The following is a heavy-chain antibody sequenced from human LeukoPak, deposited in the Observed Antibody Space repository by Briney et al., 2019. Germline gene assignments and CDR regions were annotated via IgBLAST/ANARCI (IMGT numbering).Heavy chain of an antibody. Sequence: GGSLRLSCAASGFTLSDYSMTWIRQAPGKGLEWVSYISRSGSSMYYADSAKGRFTISRDNAKNSVYLQMNSLGAEDTAVYYCARGLIETGTTFDYWGEGTLVTVSS. CDR1: GFTLSDYS. D-gene: IGHD1-7*01. CDR3: ARGLIETGTTFDY. CDR2: ISRSGSSM. J-gene: IGHJ4*02. V-gene: IGHV3-11*04.